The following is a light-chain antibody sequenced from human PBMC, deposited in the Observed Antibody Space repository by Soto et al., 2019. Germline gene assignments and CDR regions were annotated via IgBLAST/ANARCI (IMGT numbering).Light chain of an antibody. CDR3: QQYGNSPVT. CDR2: GAS. CDR1: QSVSNSY. J-gene: IGKJ1*01. Sequence: EIVLTQSPGTLSLSPGERATLSCRASQSVSNSYLAWYQQKPGQAPRLLIYGASSRATGIPDRFSGSGSGKDFTLTISRLEPEDFAVYYCQQYGNSPVTFGQGTKVEIK. V-gene: IGKV3-20*01.